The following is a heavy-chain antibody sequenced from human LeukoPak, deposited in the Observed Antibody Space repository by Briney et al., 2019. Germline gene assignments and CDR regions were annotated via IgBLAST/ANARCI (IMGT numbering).Heavy chain of an antibody. V-gene: IGHV1-69*04. D-gene: IGHD3-22*01. Sequence: SVKVSCKASGGTFSSYAISWVRQAPGQGLEWMGRIIPILGIANYAQKFQGRVTITADKSTSTAYMELSSLRSEDTAGYYCARGSDYYDSSGYSYYFDYWGQGTLVTVSS. CDR1: GGTFSSYA. J-gene: IGHJ4*02. CDR3: ARGSDYYDSSGYSYYFDY. CDR2: IIPILGIA.